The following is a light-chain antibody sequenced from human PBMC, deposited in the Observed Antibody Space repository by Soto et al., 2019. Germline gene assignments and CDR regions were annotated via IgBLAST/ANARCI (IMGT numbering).Light chain of an antibody. Sequence: EIVLTQSPVTLSVSPGERATLSCRASQTVSNNLAWYQQRPGQAPRLLIYGGSTRATGIPARFSGSGSGTDFSLTISRLEPEDSAVYYCQQHGSSPYTFGQGTKVDIK. J-gene: IGKJ2*01. CDR2: GGS. CDR1: QTVSNN. CDR3: QQHGSSPYT. V-gene: IGKV3-20*01.